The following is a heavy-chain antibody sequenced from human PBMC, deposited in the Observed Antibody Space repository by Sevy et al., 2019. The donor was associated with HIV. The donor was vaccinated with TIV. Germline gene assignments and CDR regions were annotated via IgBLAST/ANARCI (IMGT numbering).Heavy chain of an antibody. CDR2: SYYNGHI. D-gene: IGHD1-26*01. CDR3: AGENAWGRGYS. Sequence: SETLSLTCTVSGGSITSLYWNWIRQPPGKGLEWIANSYYNGHINYNPSLKSRVTLSLDTSKNQFYLRRSSVTAADTAMYYCAGENAWGRGYSWGQGTLVTVSS. V-gene: IGHV4-59*08. J-gene: IGHJ4*02. CDR1: GGSITSLY.